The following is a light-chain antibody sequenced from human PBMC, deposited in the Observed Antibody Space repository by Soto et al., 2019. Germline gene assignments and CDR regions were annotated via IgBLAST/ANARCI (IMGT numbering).Light chain of an antibody. Sequence: EIVLTQSPATLALSPGERATLSCRASQSVSTHLAWYQQKAGQAPKLLIYDASNRATGIPARFSGSGSGTDFTLTISSLQPEDFAVYYCQQSHDWLTFGGGTKVEIK. V-gene: IGKV3-11*01. CDR2: DAS. J-gene: IGKJ4*01. CDR1: QSVSTH. CDR3: QQSHDWLT.